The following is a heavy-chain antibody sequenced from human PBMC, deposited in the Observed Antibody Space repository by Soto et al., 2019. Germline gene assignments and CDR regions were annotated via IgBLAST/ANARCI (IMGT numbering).Heavy chain of an antibody. V-gene: IGHV3-15*07. CDR2: IKSKTDGGTT. Sequence: EVQLVESGGGLVKPGGSLRLSCAASGFTFSNAWMNWVRQAPGKGLEWVGRIKSKTDGGTTDYAAPVKGGFTISRDDSKNTLYLQMNSLKTEDTAVYYCTTGQTTTVTTLDYWGQGTLVTVSS. D-gene: IGHD4-4*01. J-gene: IGHJ4*02. CDR3: TTGQTTTVTTLDY. CDR1: GFTFSNAW.